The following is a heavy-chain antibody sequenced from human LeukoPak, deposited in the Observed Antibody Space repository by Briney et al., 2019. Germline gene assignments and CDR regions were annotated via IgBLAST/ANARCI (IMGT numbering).Heavy chain of an antibody. J-gene: IGHJ4*02. V-gene: IGHV3-11*04. CDR3: AREHSSGWTRFDY. D-gene: IGHD6-19*01. Sequence: GGSLRLSCAASAFTFSDYHMSWIRQAPGKGLEWVSYISSSGSTIYFADSVKGRFTISRDNAKNSLYLQMNSLRAEDTAVYYCAREHSSGWTRFDYWGQGTLVTVSS. CDR1: AFTFSDYH. CDR2: ISSSGSTI.